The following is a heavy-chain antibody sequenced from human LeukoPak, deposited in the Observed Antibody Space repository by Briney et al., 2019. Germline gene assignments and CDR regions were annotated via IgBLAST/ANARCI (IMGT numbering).Heavy chain of an antibody. CDR2: INPNSGDT. CDR1: GYTFTGYS. V-gene: IGHV1-2*02. CDR3: AAAPITGETHYYYYYKDV. D-gene: IGHD7-27*01. J-gene: IGHJ6*03. Sequence: GASVKVSCKASGYTFTGYSMHWVRQAPGQGLGWMGWINPNSGDTHYAQKFQGRVTMTRDTSISTDYMELSTLTSDDTALYYCAAAPITGETHYYYYYKDVWGKGTAVTVSS.